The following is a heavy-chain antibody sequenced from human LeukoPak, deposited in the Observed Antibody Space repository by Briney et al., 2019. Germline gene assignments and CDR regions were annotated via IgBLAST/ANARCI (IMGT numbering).Heavy chain of an antibody. CDR1: GFTFSSYG. J-gene: IGHJ4*02. V-gene: IGHV3-30*18. CDR3: AKDRYYYDSSGYCFDY. CDR2: ISYDGSNK. Sequence: PGRSLRLSCAASGFTFSSYGMHWVRQAPGKGLEWVAVISYDGSNKYYADSVKGRFTISRDNSKNTLYLQMNSLRAEDTAVYYCAKDRYYYDSSGYCFDYWGQGTLVTVSS. D-gene: IGHD3-22*01.